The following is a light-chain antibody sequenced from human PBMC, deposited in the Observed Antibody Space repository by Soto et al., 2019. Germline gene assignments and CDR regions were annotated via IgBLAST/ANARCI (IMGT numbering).Light chain of an antibody. Sequence: DIQMTQSPSSLSASVGDRVTITCRASQTINTYLNCYQQKPGKAPHLLIYATSTLQSGVPSRFSGSGSGTDFTLTISSLQPEDFATYYGKQSYSPPAFGPGTKVDIK. V-gene: IGKV1-39*01. CDR3: KQSYSPPA. J-gene: IGKJ3*01. CDR1: QTINTY. CDR2: ATS.